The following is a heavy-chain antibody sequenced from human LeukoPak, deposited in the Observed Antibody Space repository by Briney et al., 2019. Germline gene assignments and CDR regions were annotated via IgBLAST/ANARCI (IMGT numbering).Heavy chain of an antibody. J-gene: IGHJ5*02. CDR2: TYYSGST. CDR1: GGSISSYY. V-gene: IGHV4-59*01. CDR3: ASGTVQLEAGGWFHP. D-gene: IGHD1-1*01. Sequence: SETLSLTCTVSGGSISSYYWSWIRQPPGKGLEWIGYTYYSGSTNYNPSLKSRVTISVDTSKNQFSLKLSSVTAADTAVYYCASGTVQLEAGGWFHPWGQGTLVTVSS.